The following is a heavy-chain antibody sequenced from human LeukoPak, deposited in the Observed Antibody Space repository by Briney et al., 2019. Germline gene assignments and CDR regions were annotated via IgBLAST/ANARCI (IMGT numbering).Heavy chain of an antibody. CDR3: ARDTPFDY. CDR1: GFTFINFW. V-gene: IGHV3-7*01. CDR2: IKQDGSEK. Sequence: GGSLRLSCAASGFTFINFWMSWVRQAPGKGLEWVANIKQDGSEKYYVDSVKGRFTISRDNAKNSLYLQMNSLRAEDTAVYYCARDTPFDYWGQGTLVTVSS. J-gene: IGHJ4*02.